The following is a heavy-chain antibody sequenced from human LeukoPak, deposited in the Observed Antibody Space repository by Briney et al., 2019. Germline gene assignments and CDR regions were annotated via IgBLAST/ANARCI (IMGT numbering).Heavy chain of an antibody. CDR1: GYTFSGYA. CDR3: ARDPLSGNNYGVYFDY. D-gene: IGHD5-18*01. V-gene: IGHV7-4-1*02. Sequence: ASVKVSCKASGYTFSGYALNWVRQAPGQGLEWMGWINTNTENPTYAQGFTGRFVFSLDTSVSTAYLQISGLKAEDTAVYYCARDPLSGNNYGVYFDYWGQGTLVTVSS. J-gene: IGHJ4*02. CDR2: INTNTENP.